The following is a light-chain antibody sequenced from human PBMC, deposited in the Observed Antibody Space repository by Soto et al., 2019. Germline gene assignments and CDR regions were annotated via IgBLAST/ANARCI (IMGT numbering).Light chain of an antibody. Sequence: DIQMTQSPSSLSASVGDRVIITCRSSQSISNYIKWYQQKTGKAPDLLIYLASSLPSVVPSRFSGSGSGAYFTLTISSLQPEDCATYYSQHSYILPFTFGPGTKVDIK. V-gene: IGKV1-39*01. CDR3: QHSYILPFT. CDR2: LAS. CDR1: QSISNY. J-gene: IGKJ3*01.